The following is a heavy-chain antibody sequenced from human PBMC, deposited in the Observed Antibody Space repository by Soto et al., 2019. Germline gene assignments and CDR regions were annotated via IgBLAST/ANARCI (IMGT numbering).Heavy chain of an antibody. CDR2: IYYAGSNK. J-gene: IGHJ4*02. V-gene: IGHV3-33*01. Sequence: QVQLVESGGGVVQPGRSLRLSCAASGFTFSNYGMHWVRQAPGKGLEWVAAIYYAGSNKEYADSVKGRFTISRDNSKNTLFLQMDSVRAEDTAVEYCARDATGGSDSRFDDWGQGNLVTVSS. CDR3: ARDATGGSDSRFDD. CDR1: GFTFSNYG. D-gene: IGHD2-8*02.